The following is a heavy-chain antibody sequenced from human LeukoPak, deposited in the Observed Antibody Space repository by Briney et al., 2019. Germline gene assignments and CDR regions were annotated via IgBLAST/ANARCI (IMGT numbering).Heavy chain of an antibody. Sequence: ASVKVSCKASGYTFTDYYMHWVRQAPGQGLEWMGWISAYNGNTNYAQKLQGRVTMTTDTSTSTAYMELRSLRSDDTAVYYCAREVKDTAMVDYWGQGTLVTVSS. V-gene: IGHV1-18*04. J-gene: IGHJ4*02. CDR1: GYTFTDYY. CDR2: ISAYNGNT. D-gene: IGHD5-18*01. CDR3: AREVKDTAMVDY.